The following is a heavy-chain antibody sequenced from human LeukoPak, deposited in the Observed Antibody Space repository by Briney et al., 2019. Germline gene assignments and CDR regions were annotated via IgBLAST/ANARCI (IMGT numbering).Heavy chain of an antibody. CDR2: IYTCVSDT. CDR1: GYTFTSYW. V-gene: IGHV5-51*01. D-gene: IGHD3-22*01. J-gene: IGHJ4*02. CDR3: ARQGYYDSSGAFFDY. Sequence: GESLNISCKGSGYTFTSYWIGWVRRMRGKGREWLGIIYTCVSDTRYSTSFQAQVTISANKSISTAYLQWSSLKASDTAMYYCARQGYYDSSGAFFDYWGQGTLVTVSS.